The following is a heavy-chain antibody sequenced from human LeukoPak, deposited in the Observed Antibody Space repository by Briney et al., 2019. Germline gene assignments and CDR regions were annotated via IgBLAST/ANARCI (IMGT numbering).Heavy chain of an antibody. CDR2: IYTSGST. CDR1: GGSISSYS. D-gene: IGHD5-24*01. V-gene: IGHV4-4*07. Sequence: PSETLSLTCTVSGGSISSYSWSWIRQPAGKGLEWIGRIYTSGSTNYNPSLKSRVTMSVDTSKNQFPLKLSSVTAADTAVYYCARVVEMATIRFGYDAFDIWGQGTMVTVSS. CDR3: ARVVEMATIRFGYDAFDI. J-gene: IGHJ3*02.